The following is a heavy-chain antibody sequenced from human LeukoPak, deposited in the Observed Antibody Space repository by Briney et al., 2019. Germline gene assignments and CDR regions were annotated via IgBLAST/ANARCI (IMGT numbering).Heavy chain of an antibody. CDR1: GNYW. Sequence: GGSLRLSCAASGNYWMHWVRQVPGKGLVWVSHINSDGSWTSYADSVKGRFTISRDNSKNTLYLQMNSLRAEDTAVYYCAKTRPLDSSSWSHGDYWGQGTLVTVSS. D-gene: IGHD6-13*01. J-gene: IGHJ4*02. V-gene: IGHV3-74*01. CDR2: INSDGSWT. CDR3: AKTRPLDSSSWSHGDY.